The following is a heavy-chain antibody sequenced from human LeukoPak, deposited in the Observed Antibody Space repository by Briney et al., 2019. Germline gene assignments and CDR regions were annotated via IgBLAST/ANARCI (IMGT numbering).Heavy chain of an antibody. CDR2: IRSKANSYAT. CDR3: TRSVVVPAATYYYYYYMDV. D-gene: IGHD2-2*01. CDR1: GFTFSGSA. Sequence: PGGSLKLSXAASGFTFSGSAMHWVRQASGKGLEWVGRIRSKANSYATAYAASVKGRFTISRDDSKNTAYLQMNSLKTEDTAVYYCTRSVVVPAATYYYYYYMDVWGKGTTVTVSS. J-gene: IGHJ6*03. V-gene: IGHV3-73*01.